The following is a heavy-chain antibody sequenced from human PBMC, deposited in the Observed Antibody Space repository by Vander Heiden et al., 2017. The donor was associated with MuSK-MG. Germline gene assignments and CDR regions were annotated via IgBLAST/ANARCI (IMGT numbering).Heavy chain of an antibody. CDR1: GFSLITSGEG. Sequence: QITLKESGPTLVKPTQTLTLTCTFPGFSLITSGEGVGWIRQPPGKALEWLALIYWDDEKRYSPSLKSRLTITKDTSKNQVVLTMTNMDPVDTATYYCVHRPHSPFFDYWGQGTLVTVSS. V-gene: IGHV2-5*02. CDR3: VHRPHSPFFDY. J-gene: IGHJ4*02. CDR2: IYWDDEK.